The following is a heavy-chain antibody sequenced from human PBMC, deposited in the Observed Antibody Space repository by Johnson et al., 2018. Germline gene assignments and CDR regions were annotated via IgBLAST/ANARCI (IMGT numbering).Heavy chain of an antibody. D-gene: IGHD6-13*01. J-gene: IGHJ1*01. CDR1: GFTFSTYA. V-gene: IGHV3-30*03. CDR3: ARGKKGMASSWYTGGYFHH. CDR2: ISYDGGNK. Sequence: QVQLVESGGGVVQPGRSLRLSCAASGFTFSTYAMHWVRQAPGKGLEWVAVISYDGGNKYFADSVKGRFTISRDNSKNTLSLQMNSLRAEDTAGYYCARGKKGMASSWYTGGYFHHWGQGTLGTVSS.